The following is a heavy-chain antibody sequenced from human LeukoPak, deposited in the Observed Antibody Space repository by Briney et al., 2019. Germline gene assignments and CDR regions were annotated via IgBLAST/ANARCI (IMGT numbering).Heavy chain of an antibody. J-gene: IGHJ3*02. D-gene: IGHD2-21*01. CDR2: IYYSGST. V-gene: IGHV4-59*08. Sequence: SETLSLTCTVSGGSISTYYWSWIRQPPGKGLEWIGYIYYSGSTNYNPPLKSRVTISVDTSKNQFSLKLSSVTAADTAVYFCARVKYEGHAFDIWGQGTMVTVSS. CDR3: ARVKYEGHAFDI. CDR1: GGSISTYY.